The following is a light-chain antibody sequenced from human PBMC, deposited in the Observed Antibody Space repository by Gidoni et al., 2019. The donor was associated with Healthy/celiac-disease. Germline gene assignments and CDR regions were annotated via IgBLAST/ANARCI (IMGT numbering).Light chain of an antibody. CDR2: AAS. J-gene: IGKJ4*01. Sequence: DIQMTQSPSSLSASVGDRVTITCRASQSISSYLNWYQQKPGKAPKLLIYAASSLQSGVPSRFSGSGSETDFTLTISSLQPEDFATYYCQQSYSTPPLTFXGXTKVEIK. CDR3: QQSYSTPPLT. CDR1: QSISSY. V-gene: IGKV1-39*01.